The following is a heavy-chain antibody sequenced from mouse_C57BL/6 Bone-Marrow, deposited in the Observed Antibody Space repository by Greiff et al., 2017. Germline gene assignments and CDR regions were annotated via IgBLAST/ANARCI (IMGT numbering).Heavy chain of an antibody. CDR1: GYTFTSYD. V-gene: IGHV1-85*01. CDR3: ARGIYYDYQYYFYY. CDR2: IYPRDGST. Sequence: VNVVESGPELVKPGASVKLSCKASGYTFTSYDINWVKQRPGQGLEWIGWIYPRDGSTKYNEKFKGKATLTVDTSSSTAYMELHSLTSEDSAVYFCARGIYYDYQYYFYYWGQGTTLTVSS. J-gene: IGHJ2*01. D-gene: IGHD2-4*01.